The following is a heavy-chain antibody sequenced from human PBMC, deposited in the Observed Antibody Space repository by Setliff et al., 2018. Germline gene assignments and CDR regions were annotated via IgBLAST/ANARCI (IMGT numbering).Heavy chain of an antibody. CDR3: ARGNMFDGSGRWFDY. V-gene: IGHV4-4*07. Sequence: SETLSLTCTVSGGSITESFWSWIRQPAGKGLEWIGRMYISGSKDYNPSLKSRVTMSLDMSRNQFSLRLNSLTAADTAVYYCARGNMFDGSGRWFDYWGQGTLVTVSS. J-gene: IGHJ4*02. D-gene: IGHD3-10*01. CDR1: GGSITESF. CDR2: MYISGSK.